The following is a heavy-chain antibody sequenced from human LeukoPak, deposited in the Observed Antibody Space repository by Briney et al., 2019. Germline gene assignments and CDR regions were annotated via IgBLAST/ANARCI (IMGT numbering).Heavy chain of an antibody. Sequence: SETLSLTCTVSGGSISSYYWSWNRQPPGKGLEWIGYIYYSGSTNYNPSLKSRVTISVDTSKNQFSLKLSSVTAADTAVYYCARGARGSYSYWGQGTLVTVSS. J-gene: IGHJ4*02. CDR3: ARGARGSYSY. D-gene: IGHD1-26*01. V-gene: IGHV4-59*08. CDR1: GGSISSYY. CDR2: IYYSGST.